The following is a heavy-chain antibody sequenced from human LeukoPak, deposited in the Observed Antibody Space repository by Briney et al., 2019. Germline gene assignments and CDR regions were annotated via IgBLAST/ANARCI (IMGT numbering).Heavy chain of an antibody. Sequence: ALVKVSCKASGYTFTGYYMHWVRQAPGQGLEWMGWINPNSGGTNYAQKFQGRVTMTRDTSISTAYMEMSSLRSDDTAVYYCARDLQWELPRGDAFDIWGQGTMITVSS. CDR1: GYTFTGYY. V-gene: IGHV1-2*02. D-gene: IGHD1-26*01. CDR2: INPNSGGT. J-gene: IGHJ3*02. CDR3: ARDLQWELPRGDAFDI.